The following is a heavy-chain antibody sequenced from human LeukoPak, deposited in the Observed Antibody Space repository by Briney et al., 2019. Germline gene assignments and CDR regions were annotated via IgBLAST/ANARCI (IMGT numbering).Heavy chain of an antibody. CDR1: GVSISSGGYY. CDR3: AYNRNFALDN. D-gene: IGHD1-14*01. CDR2: IYYSGST. J-gene: IGHJ4*01. Sequence: SQTLSLTCTVSGVSISSGGYYWSWIRQHPGKGLEWIGYIYYSGSTYYNPSLKSRVTISVDTSRNHFSLKLTSVTAADTAVYFCAYNRNFALDNWGQGTLVTVSS. V-gene: IGHV4-31*03.